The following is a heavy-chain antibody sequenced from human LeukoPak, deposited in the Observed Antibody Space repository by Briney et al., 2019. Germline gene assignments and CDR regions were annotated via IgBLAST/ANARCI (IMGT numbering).Heavy chain of an antibody. CDR2: ISYDGSRQ. CDR3: AKERVNFYESSGFDY. D-gene: IGHD3-22*01. J-gene: IGHJ4*02. V-gene: IGHV3-30*18. CDR1: GFTFRSYG. Sequence: GGSLRLSCEAPGFTFRSYGMNWVRKAPGKGLKWVEVISYDGSRQYSADSVKGRFTISRDSSKNTLYLQMNSLRAEDTAVYYCAKERVNFYESSGFDYWGQGTLVTVSS.